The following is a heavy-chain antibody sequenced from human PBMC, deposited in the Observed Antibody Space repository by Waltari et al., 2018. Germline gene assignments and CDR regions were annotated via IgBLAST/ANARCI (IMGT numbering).Heavy chain of an antibody. CDR2: TYYRSKWYN. CDR1: VDSVPSTNAA. CDR3: ARDLSGSGWSHVDY. J-gene: IGHJ4*01. Sequence: QVQLQLSGPGLVKPSQTLSLTCAISVDSVPSTNAAWNWIRQSPSRGLEWLGRTYYRSKWYNDYATSMKSRITINPDTSKNQFSLQLNSVTPEDTAVYYCARDLSGSGWSHVDYWGQGTLVTVSS. D-gene: IGHD6-19*01. V-gene: IGHV6-1*01.